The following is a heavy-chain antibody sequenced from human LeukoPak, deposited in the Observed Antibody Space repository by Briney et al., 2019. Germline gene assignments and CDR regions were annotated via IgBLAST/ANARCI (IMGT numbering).Heavy chain of an antibody. CDR3: ARDSLPYCSGGSCYSGSFDY. CDR2: ISYDGSNK. V-gene: IGHV3-30-3*01. CDR1: GFTFSSYA. D-gene: IGHD2-15*01. J-gene: IGHJ4*02. Sequence: PGRSLRLSCAASGFTFSSYAMHWVRQAPGKGLERVAVISYDGSNKYYADSVKGRFTISRDNSKNTLYLQMNSLRAEDTAVYYCARDSLPYCSGGSCYSGSFDYWGQGTLVTVSS.